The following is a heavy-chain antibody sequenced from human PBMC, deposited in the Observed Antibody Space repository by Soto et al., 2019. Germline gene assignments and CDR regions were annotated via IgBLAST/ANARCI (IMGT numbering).Heavy chain of an antibody. CDR1: GFSLSTYD. V-gene: IGHV3-23*01. CDR3: AKLPWEVAPS. D-gene: IGHD1-26*01. Sequence: LRLSCAASGFSLSTYDMIWVRQAPGKGLEWVSDIRGRGDSTYYADSVKGRFIISRDNARNTVYLQMNSLEAEDTAVYYCAKLPWEVAPSWGQGTLVTVSS. J-gene: IGHJ5*02. CDR2: IRGRGDST.